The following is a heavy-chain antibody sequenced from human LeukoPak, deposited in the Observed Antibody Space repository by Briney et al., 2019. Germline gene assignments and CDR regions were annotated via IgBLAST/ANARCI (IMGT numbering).Heavy chain of an antibody. CDR3: ARHQTVAIYYFDY. V-gene: IGHV1-46*01. J-gene: IGHJ4*02. Sequence: ASVKVSCKASRYTFTSYYMHWVRQAPRQGLEWMGIINPSGGSTSYAQKFQGRVTMTRDMSTSTVYMELSSLRSEDTAVYYCARHQTVAIYYFDYWGQGTLVTVSS. D-gene: IGHD5-12*01. CDR1: RYTFTSYY. CDR2: INPSGGST.